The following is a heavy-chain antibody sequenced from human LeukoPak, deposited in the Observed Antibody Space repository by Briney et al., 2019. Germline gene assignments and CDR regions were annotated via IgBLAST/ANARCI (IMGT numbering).Heavy chain of an antibody. Sequence: SETLSLTCTVSGGSISSYYWTWIRQPPGKGLEWIGYIYYSGSTNYNPSLKSRVTISVDTSKNQFSLRLSSVTAADTAVYYCARVPESVGINYFDSWGQGTQVTVSS. V-gene: IGHV4-59*12. CDR1: GGSISSYY. CDR3: ARVPESVGINYFDS. D-gene: IGHD1-26*01. J-gene: IGHJ4*02. CDR2: IYYSGST.